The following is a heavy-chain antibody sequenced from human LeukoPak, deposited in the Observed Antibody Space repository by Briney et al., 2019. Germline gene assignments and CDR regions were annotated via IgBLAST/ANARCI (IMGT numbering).Heavy chain of an antibody. CDR2: IYYSGSP. D-gene: IGHD6-19*01. CDR1: GGSISGSSYY. J-gene: IGHJ4*02. CDR3: ARCSTAVALDY. V-gene: IGHV4-39*01. Sequence: PSETLSLTCTVSGGSISGSSYYWGWVRQPPGKGLECIGSIYYSGSPYYNPSLKSRVTMSMDTSKNQFSLKLSSVTAADTAAYYCARCSTAVALDYWGQGTLVTVSS.